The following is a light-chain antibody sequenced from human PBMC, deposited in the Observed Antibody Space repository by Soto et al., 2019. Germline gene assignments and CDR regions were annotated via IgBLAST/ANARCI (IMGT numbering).Light chain of an antibody. CDR2: KAS. Sequence: DIQMTQSPSTLSASLGDRVTIICRASQSISSWLAWYQQKGGKAPKLLIYKASTLKSGVPSRFSGSGSGTEFTLTISSLQPDDFATYYCQHYNSYSEAFGQGTKVDI. V-gene: IGKV1-5*03. CDR1: QSISSW. J-gene: IGKJ1*01. CDR3: QHYNSYSEA.